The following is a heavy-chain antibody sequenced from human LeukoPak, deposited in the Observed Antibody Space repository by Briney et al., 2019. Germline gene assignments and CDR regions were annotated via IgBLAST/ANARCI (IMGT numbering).Heavy chain of an antibody. CDR1: GGTFSSYA. CDR3: ARDNWDYYGSGRPNWFDP. V-gene: IGHV1-69*13. Sequence: SVKVSCKASGGTFSSYAISWVRQAPGQGLEWMGGIIPIFGTANYAQKFQGRVTITADESTSTAYMELSSLRSEDTAVYYCARDNWDYYGSGRPNWFDPWGQGTMVTVSS. D-gene: IGHD3-10*01. CDR2: IIPIFGTA. J-gene: IGHJ5*02.